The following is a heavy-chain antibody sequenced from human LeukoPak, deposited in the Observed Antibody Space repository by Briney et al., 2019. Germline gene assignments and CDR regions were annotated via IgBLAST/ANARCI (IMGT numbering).Heavy chain of an antibody. CDR2: IYYSGST. J-gene: IGHJ4*02. CDR1: GGSISSGDYY. CDR3: AREGRGGDWLLD. Sequence: SETLSLTCTVSGGSISSGDYYWSWIRQPPGKGLEWIGYIYYSGSTYYNPSLKSRVTISVDTSKNQFSLKLSSVTAADTAAYYCAREGRGGDWLLDWGQGTLVTVSS. V-gene: IGHV4-30-4*02. D-gene: IGHD3-9*01.